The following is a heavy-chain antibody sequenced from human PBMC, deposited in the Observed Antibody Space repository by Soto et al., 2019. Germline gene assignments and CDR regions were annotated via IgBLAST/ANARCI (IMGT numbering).Heavy chain of an antibody. CDR2: IIPIFGTA. CDR3: AREEIIGSSSPPSGYYYYGMDV. Sequence: ASVKVSCKASGGTFSSYAISWVRQAPGQGLEWMGGIIPIFGTANYAQKFQGRVTITADESTSTAYMELSSLRSEDTAVYYCAREEIIGSSSPPSGYYYYGMDVWGQGTTVTVSS. D-gene: IGHD6-13*01. J-gene: IGHJ6*02. V-gene: IGHV1-69*13. CDR1: GGTFSSYA.